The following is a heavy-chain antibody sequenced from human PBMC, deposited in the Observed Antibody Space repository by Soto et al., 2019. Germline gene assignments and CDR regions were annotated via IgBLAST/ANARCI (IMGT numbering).Heavy chain of an antibody. CDR2: ISGGGGST. Sequence: EVQLLESGGGLVQPGGSLRLSCAASGFTFGNYGMNWVRQAPGMGLEWVSGISGGGGSTYYADSVKGRFTISRDPSKNTVFLEMNSLRAEDTAVYYCAKGFIVVVTVLRPDDAFDVWGQGTLVTVSS. J-gene: IGHJ3*01. V-gene: IGHV3-23*01. D-gene: IGHD2-15*01. CDR1: GFTFGNYG. CDR3: AKGFIVVVTVLRPDDAFDV.